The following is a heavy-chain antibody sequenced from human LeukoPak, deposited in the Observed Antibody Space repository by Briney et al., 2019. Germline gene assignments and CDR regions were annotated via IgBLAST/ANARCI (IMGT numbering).Heavy chain of an antibody. CDR1: GFTFSSYA. CDR3: AKENPYYYGSGSYFDY. J-gene: IGHJ4*02. Sequence: GGSLRLSCAASGFTFSSYAMHWVRQAPGKGLEWVAVISYGGSNKYYADSVKGRFTISSDNSKNTLYLQMNSLRAEDTAVYYCAKENPYYYGSGSYFDYWGQGTLVTVSS. D-gene: IGHD3-10*01. CDR2: ISYGGSNK. V-gene: IGHV3-30-3*01.